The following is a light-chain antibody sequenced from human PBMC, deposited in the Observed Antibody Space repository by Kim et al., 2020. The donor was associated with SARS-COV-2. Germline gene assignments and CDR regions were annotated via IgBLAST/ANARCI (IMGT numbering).Light chain of an antibody. Sequence: ASVGDRVTITCRASQRISNYLNWYQQEPGKAPKLLIYGASNVQSGVPSRFSATGSGIEFSLTISTLQSADFATYYCHQTYSVPITFGQGTRLEIK. CDR3: HQTYSVPIT. CDR2: GAS. V-gene: IGKV1-39*01. J-gene: IGKJ5*01. CDR1: QRISNY.